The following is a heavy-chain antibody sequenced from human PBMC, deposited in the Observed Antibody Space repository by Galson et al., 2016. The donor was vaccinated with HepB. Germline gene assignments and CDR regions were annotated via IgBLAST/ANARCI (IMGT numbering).Heavy chain of an antibody. V-gene: IGHV3-48*01. CDR3: AKDSSYCIGDSCHSDHYYDGMDV. CDR1: GFDFSRYN. Sequence: SLRLSCAASGFDFSRYNMNWVRHAPGKGLDWISFISATGTTIDYADSVKGRFTISRDNAKNTVYLQMNSLKVEDTAVYFCAKDSSYCIGDSCHSDHYYDGMDVWGQGSTVTVSS. J-gene: IGHJ6*02. CDR2: ISATGTTI. D-gene: IGHD2-15*01.